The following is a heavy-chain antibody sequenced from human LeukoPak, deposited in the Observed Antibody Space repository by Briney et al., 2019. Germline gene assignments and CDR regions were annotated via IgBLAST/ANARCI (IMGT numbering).Heavy chain of an antibody. V-gene: IGHV3-30*02. CDR1: GFTLRGYG. CDR3: VKDTPTTGYHLDS. D-gene: IGHD1-1*01. CDR2: IRSDGSDK. J-gene: IGHJ4*02. Sequence: GGSLRLSCAASGFTLRGYGMHWVRQAPGKGLEWVAFIRSDGSDKSYADSVKGRFTISRDNSENKLYLQINSLRVEDTAVHYCVKDTPTTGYHLDSWGQGTLVTVSS.